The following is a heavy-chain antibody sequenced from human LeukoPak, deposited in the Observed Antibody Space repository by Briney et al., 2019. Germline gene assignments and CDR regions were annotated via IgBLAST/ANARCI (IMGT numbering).Heavy chain of an antibody. D-gene: IGHD3-22*01. Sequence: SETLSLTCTVSGGSISSSSYYWGWIRQPPGKGLEWIGSIYYSGSTYYNPSLKSRVTISVDTSKNQFSLKLSSVTAADTAVYYCASTYYYDSSGYYYYYYMDVWGKGTTVSVSS. J-gene: IGHJ6*03. CDR3: ASTYYYDSSGYYYYYYMDV. CDR2: IYYSGST. V-gene: IGHV4-39*01. CDR1: GGSISSSSYY.